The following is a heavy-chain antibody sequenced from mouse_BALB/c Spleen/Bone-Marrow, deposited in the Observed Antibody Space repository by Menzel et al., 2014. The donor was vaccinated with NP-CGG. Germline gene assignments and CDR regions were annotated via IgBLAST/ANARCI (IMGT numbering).Heavy chain of an antibody. CDR1: GYSFTSYY. V-gene: IGHV1S135*01. CDR3: ARRVITTGPGFAY. Sequence: EVQLQQSGPELMKPGASVKISCKASGYSFTSYYMHWVKQSHGKSLEWIGYIDPFNGDTNYNQKFKGKATLTVDKSSSTAYMHLSRLTSEDSAVYYCARRVITTGPGFAYWGQGTLVTVSA. CDR2: IDPFNGDT. J-gene: IGHJ3*01. D-gene: IGHD2-4*01.